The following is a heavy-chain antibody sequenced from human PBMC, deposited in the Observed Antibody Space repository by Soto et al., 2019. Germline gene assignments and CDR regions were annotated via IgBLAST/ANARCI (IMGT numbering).Heavy chain of an antibody. CDR2: IYYSGST. J-gene: IGHJ4*02. V-gene: IGHV4-59*08. CDR3: ARTATYYYDSSGYYDY. D-gene: IGHD3-22*01. CDR1: GGSIRSYY. Sequence: SETLSLTCTVSGGSIRSYYLSWIRQPPGKGLEWIGYIYYSGSTNCNPSLKSRVTISVDTSKNQFSLKLSSVTAADTAVYYCARTATYYYDSSGYYDYWGQGTLVTVS.